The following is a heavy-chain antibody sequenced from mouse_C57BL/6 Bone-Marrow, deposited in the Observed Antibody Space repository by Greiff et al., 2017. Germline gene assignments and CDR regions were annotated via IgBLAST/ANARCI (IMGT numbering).Heavy chain of an antibody. V-gene: IGHV1-81*01. D-gene: IGHD2-12*01. CDR3: ESGAYYKGYYAMDY. CDR1: GYTFTSYG. Sequence: QVQLQQSGAELARPGASVKLSCKASGYTFTSYGISWVKQRTGQGLEWIGEIYPRSGNTYYNEKFKGKATLTADKSSSTAYMQLRSLTSEDSAVYFCESGAYYKGYYAMDYWGQGTSVTVSS. CDR2: IYPRSGNT. J-gene: IGHJ4*01.